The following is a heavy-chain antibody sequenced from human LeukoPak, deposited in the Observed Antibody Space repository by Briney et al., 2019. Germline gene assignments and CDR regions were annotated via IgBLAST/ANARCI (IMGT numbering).Heavy chain of an antibody. D-gene: IGHD5-12*01. J-gene: IGHJ6*02. CDR3: ARDRVATINYYGMDV. CDR2: IWYDGSNK. V-gene: IGHV3-33*08. CDR1: GFTFSSYS. Sequence: GGSLRLSCAASGFTFSSYSMNWVRQAPGKGLEWVAVIWYDGSNKYYADSVKGRFTISRDNSKNTLYLQMNSLRAEDTAVYYCARDRVATINYYGMDVWGQGTTVTVSS.